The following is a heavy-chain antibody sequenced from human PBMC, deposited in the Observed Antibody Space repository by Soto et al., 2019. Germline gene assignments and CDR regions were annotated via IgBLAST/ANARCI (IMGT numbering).Heavy chain of an antibody. J-gene: IGHJ4*02. CDR2: ISYDGTNK. V-gene: IGHV3-30-3*01. CDR3: ARVAVKYGGDSYPPHY. Sequence: QVQLVESGGGVVQPGRSLRLSCAASGFTFSSYAMHWVRQAPGKGLEWVTLISYDGTNKYYADSVKGRFTISRDTSKKTLYLQLNSLRAEDTAVYYCARVAVKYGGDSYPPHYWGQGTLVTVSS. D-gene: IGHD2-21*02. CDR1: GFTFSSYA.